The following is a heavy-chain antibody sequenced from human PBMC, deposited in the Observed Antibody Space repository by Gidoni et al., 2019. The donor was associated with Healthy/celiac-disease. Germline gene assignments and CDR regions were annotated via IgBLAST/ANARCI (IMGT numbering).Heavy chain of an antibody. Sequence: QVQLVESGGGVVQPGRSLRLSCAASGFTFSSYGMHWVRQAPGKGLEWVAVRWYDGSNKYYADSVKGRFTISRDNSKNTLYLQMNSLRAEDTAVYYCARDQAYSSSSADYWGQGTLVTVSS. V-gene: IGHV3-33*01. CDR2: RWYDGSNK. D-gene: IGHD6-6*01. CDR3: ARDQAYSSSSADY. CDR1: GFTFSSYG. J-gene: IGHJ4*02.